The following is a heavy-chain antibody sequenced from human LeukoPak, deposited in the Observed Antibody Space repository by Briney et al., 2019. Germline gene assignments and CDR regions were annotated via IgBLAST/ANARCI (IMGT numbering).Heavy chain of an antibody. CDR2: IYYSGST. CDR3: ARVRAAAVPYYFDY. Sequence: WVRQPPGKGLEWIGSIYYSGSTYYNAPLKSRVTISVDTSKNQFSLKVRSVTAADTAVYYCARVRAAAVPYYFDYWGQGTLVTVSS. D-gene: IGHD6-13*01. J-gene: IGHJ4*02. V-gene: IGHV4-39*07.